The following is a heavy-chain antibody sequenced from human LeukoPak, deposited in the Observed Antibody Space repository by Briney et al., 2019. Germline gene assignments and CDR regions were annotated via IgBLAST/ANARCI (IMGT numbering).Heavy chain of an antibody. CDR2: INPNSGGT. CDR1: GYTFTGYY. CDR3: AREYCSSTSCYYNV. D-gene: IGHD2-2*01. J-gene: IGHJ6*04. V-gene: IGHV1-2*02. Sequence: GASVKVSCKASGYTFTGYYMHWVRQAPGQGLEWMGWINPNSGGTNYAQKFQGRVTMTRDTSISTAYMELSRLRSDDTAVYYCAREYCSSTSCYYNVWGKGTTVTVSS.